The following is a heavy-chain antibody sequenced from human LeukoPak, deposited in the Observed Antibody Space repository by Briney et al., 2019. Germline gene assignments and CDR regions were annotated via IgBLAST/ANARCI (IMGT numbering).Heavy chain of an antibody. V-gene: IGHV3-21*01. CDR1: GFTLSN. Sequence: GRSLSLSWAASGFTLSNMNWVRQAPGERLEWVSSITSSSSYTFYADSMKGRFTISRDNAKNSLYLQMNSLRAEDTAIYYCARDPYNGNYGDSYYYYMDVWGRGTTVTISS. J-gene: IGHJ6*03. CDR3: ARDPYNGNYGDSYYYYMDV. CDR2: ITSSSSYT. D-gene: IGHD1-26*01.